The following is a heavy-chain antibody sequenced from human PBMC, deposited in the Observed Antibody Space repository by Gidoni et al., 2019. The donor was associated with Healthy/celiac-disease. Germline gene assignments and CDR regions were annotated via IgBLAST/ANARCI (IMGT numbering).Heavy chain of an antibody. V-gene: IGHV3-30*18. Sequence: QVQLVASVGGVVQPGRSLRLSCAASGFTFSSYGMHWVRQATGTGLAWVAVISYDGSNKYYADSVKGRFTIARDNSKNTLYLQMNSLRAEDTAVYYCAKDQGDRLGLVEYYYYGMDVWGQGTTVTVSS. CDR1: GFTFSSYG. CDR3: AKDQGDRLGLVEYYYYGMDV. CDR2: ISYDGSNK. D-gene: IGHD3-16*01. J-gene: IGHJ6*02.